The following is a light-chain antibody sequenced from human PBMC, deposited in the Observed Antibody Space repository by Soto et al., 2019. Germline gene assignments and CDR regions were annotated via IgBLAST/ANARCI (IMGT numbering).Light chain of an antibody. CDR1: QNIAGY. V-gene: IGKV1-39*01. J-gene: IGKJ2*01. CDR3: QQSYITPYT. CDR2: GSS. Sequence: IQMTQSPSSLSVSVGDRVTITCRASQNIAGYLNWYQQKPGKAPKLLIYGSSNLQSGVPSTFSGSGSGTDFTLTISSLQPEDFATYYCQQSYITPYTFGQGAKLEIK.